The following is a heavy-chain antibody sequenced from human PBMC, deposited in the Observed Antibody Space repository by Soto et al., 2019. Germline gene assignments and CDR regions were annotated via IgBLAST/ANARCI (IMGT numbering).Heavy chain of an antibody. CDR2: IYYSGST. CDR3: ASVDYSNLSWFDP. D-gene: IGHD4-4*01. CDR1: GGSISSGDYY. J-gene: IGHJ5*02. Sequence: QVQLQESGPGLVKPSQTLSLTCTVSGGSISSGDYYWSWIRQPPGKGLEWIGYIYYSGSTYYNPSHTSRVTISVDTSKNQFSLKRSSVTAADTAVYYCASVDYSNLSWFDPWGQGTLVTVSS. V-gene: IGHV4-30-4*01.